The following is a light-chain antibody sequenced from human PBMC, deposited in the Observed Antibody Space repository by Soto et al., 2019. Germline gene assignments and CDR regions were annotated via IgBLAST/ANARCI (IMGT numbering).Light chain of an antibody. J-gene: IGKJ2*01. CDR1: QSVSSK. Sequence: EIVMTQSPATLSVSPGEGATLSCKASQSVSSKLAWYQQKPGQAPRVLIYGAFTRATGIPARFSGSGSGTEFTLTISSLQSEDFAVYYCLQYNDWPFTFDHGTKLEIK. CDR3: LQYNDWPFT. V-gene: IGKV3-15*01. CDR2: GAF.